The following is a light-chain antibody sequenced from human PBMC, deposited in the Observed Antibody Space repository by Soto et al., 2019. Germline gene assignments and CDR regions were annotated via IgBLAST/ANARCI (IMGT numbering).Light chain of an antibody. CDR2: AAS. CDR1: QGIRND. CDR3: QQYNSYPWT. J-gene: IGKJ1*01. V-gene: IGKV1-6*01. Sequence: AIQMPQSPSSLSASVGDRVTITGRASQGIRNDLGWYQQKPGKAPKLLIYAASSLQSGVPSRFSGSGSGTDFTLTISSLQPDDFATYYCQQYNSYPWTFGQGTKVDIK.